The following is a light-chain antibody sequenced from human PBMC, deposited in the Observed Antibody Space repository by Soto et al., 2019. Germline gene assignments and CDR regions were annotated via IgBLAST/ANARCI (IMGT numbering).Light chain of an antibody. CDR1: RTVHSN. Sequence: EIVMTQSPATLSVSPGERATLSCRASRTVHSNVAWYQHKPGQAPRLLIYGSSFRATGVPARFSGSGFGTDFTLTISSLEPEDFAVYYCQQRSNWPITFGQGTRLEIK. CDR3: QQRSNWPIT. J-gene: IGKJ5*01. CDR2: GSS. V-gene: IGKV3-15*01.